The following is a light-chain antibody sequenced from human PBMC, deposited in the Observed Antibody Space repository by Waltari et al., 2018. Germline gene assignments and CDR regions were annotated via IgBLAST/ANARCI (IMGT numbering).Light chain of an antibody. Sequence: GLTQPPLVSEVLGQLVPILRTGTSREGGCYNDRPWYQQHPATAPRLLIYDVSKRPSGVSDRFSGSKSGNTASLTISGLQAEDEADYYCCSYRSGTTLVFGGGTRLTVL. CDR1: SREGGCYND. CDR2: DVS. CDR3: CSYRSGTTLV. V-gene: IGLV2-18*02. J-gene: IGLJ3*02.